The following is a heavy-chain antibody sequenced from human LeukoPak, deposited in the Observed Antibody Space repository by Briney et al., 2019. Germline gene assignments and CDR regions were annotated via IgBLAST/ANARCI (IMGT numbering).Heavy chain of an antibody. V-gene: IGHV3-15*01. D-gene: IGHD3-3*01. Sequence: GGSLRLSCAASGFTFSNAWTSWVRQAPGKGPEWVGRIKGKPDGGTTDYAAPVEGKFTISRDDSKNTLYLQMNSLQTEDTAVYYCTTGSDLDYWGQGTLVTVSS. CDR3: TTGSDLDY. CDR1: GFTFSNAW. CDR2: IKGKPDGGTT. J-gene: IGHJ4*02.